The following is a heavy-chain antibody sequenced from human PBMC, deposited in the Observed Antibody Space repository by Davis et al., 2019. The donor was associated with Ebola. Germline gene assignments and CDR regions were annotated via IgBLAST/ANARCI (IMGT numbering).Heavy chain of an antibody. CDR1: GFIFPSYA. J-gene: IGHJ4*02. V-gene: IGHV3-23*01. CDR3: AKSAAVAASLSY. CDR2: ISGSGGST. Sequence: GESLKISCAASGFIFPSYAMSWVRQAPGKGLEWVSVISGSGGSTYYADSVKGRFTISRDNSKNTLYLQMNSLRAEDTAVYYCAKSAAVAASLSYWGQGTLVTVSS. D-gene: IGHD6-19*01.